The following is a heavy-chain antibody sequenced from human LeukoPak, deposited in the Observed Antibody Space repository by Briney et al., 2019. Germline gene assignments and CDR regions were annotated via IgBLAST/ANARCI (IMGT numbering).Heavy chain of an antibody. V-gene: IGHV3-23*01. Sequence: GGSLRLSCAASGFTLSTYAMSWVRQTPGKGLEWVAATSSSDAGTYHADSVRGRFTISRDNSKNTLYLQMNSLRAEDTAVYYCARRPRGVIIKTWFDSWGQGTLVTVSS. CDR2: TSSSDAGT. J-gene: IGHJ5*01. D-gene: IGHD3-10*01. CDR3: ARRPRGVIIKTWFDS. CDR1: GFTLSTYA.